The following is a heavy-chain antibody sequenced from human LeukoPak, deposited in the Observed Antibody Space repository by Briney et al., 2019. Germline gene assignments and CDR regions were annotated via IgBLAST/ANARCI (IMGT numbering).Heavy chain of an antibody. CDR1: GGSVSGYY. CDR2: INHSGST. J-gene: IGHJ4*02. V-gene: IGHV4-34*01. D-gene: IGHD5-24*01. CDR3: ARGRDGYNPGVY. Sequence: SETLSLTCAVYGGSVSGYYWSWIRQPPGKGLEWIGEINHSGSTNYNPSLKSRVTISVDTSKNQFSLKLSSVTAADTAVYYCARGRDGYNPGVYWGQGTLVTVSS.